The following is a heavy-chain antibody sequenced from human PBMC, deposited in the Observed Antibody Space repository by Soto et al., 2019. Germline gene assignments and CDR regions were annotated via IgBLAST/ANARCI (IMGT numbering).Heavy chain of an antibody. V-gene: IGHV3-20*04. CDR3: AKARCSTTNCYVPDY. CDR1: GFTFDDYG. CDR2: INWNGGSP. J-gene: IGHJ4*02. D-gene: IGHD2-2*01. Sequence: PGGSLRLSCAASGFTFDDYGMSWVRQAPGKGLEWVSGINWNGGSPSYADSVQGRFTISRDNPKNTLYLQMNSLRVEDTAMYYCAKARCSTTNCYVPDYWGQGTLVTVSS.